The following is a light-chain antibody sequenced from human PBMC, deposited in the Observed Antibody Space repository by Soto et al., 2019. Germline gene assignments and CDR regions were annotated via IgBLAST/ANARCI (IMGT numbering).Light chain of an antibody. Sequence: QSALTQPASVSGSPGQSITISCTGTSSDVGGYNYVSWYQQHPGKAPKLMIYDVSNRPSGVSNRFSGSKSGNTASLTISGLQAEDEAGYYCSAYTSSSTLGVFGGGTKVTV. J-gene: IGLJ3*02. CDR1: SSDVGGYNY. V-gene: IGLV2-14*01. CDR2: DVS. CDR3: SAYTSSSTLGV.